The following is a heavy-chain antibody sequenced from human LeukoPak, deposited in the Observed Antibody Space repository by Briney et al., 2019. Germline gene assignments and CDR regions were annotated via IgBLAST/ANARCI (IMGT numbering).Heavy chain of an antibody. Sequence: GGSLRLSCAASGFTFSSYAMSWVRQAPGMGLEWVSAISGSGGSTYYADSVKGWFTISRDNSKNTLYLQMNSLRAEDTAVYYCAKGPFGTFDYWGQGTLVTVSS. V-gene: IGHV3-23*01. CDR3: AKGPFGTFDY. CDR2: ISGSGGST. D-gene: IGHD1-14*01. J-gene: IGHJ4*02. CDR1: GFTFSSYA.